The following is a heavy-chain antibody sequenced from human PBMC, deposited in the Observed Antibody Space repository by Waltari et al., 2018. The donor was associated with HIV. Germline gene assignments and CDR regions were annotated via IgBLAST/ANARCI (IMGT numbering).Heavy chain of an antibody. V-gene: IGHV1-69*01. CDR1: EGTFSSYA. J-gene: IGHJ4*02. Sequence: QLQLVQSGAEVKKPGSSVKVSCKASEGTFSSYAISWVRQSPGQGLEWMGGIIPIFGTANYAQKFQGSVTITADESTSTAYMELSSLRSEDAAVYYCARGSWDYVWGSYQTIRYFDYWGQGTLVTVSS. CDR2: IIPIFGTA. CDR3: ARGSWDYVWGSYQTIRYFDY. D-gene: IGHD3-16*02.